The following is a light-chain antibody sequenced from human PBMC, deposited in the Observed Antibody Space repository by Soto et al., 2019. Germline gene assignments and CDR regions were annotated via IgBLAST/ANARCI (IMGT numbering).Light chain of an antibody. CDR2: GAS. V-gene: IGKV3-15*01. CDR1: ESVSIN. Sequence: VLTQSPATLSVSPGERATLSCRASESVSINLAWFQQKPGQAPRLLIYGASTRATGVPLRFSGSGSGTEFTLTISSLQSEDLAAYFCQQYNDWRTFGQGTKVQI. CDR3: QQYNDWRT. J-gene: IGKJ1*01.